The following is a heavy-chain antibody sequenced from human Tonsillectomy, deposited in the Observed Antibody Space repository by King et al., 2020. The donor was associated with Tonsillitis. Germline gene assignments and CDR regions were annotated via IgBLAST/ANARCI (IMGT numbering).Heavy chain of an antibody. CDR2: ISWNSGSI. J-gene: IGHJ4*02. CDR1: GFTFKDYG. Sequence: DVQLVESGGGLVQPGRSLRLSCAASGFTFKDYGMHWVRQAPGRGLEWVSGISWNSGSIVYADSVKGRFTISRDNAKNSLYLQMNSLRAEDTALYYCAKDDCSGVSCYSPFDYWGQGTLVTISS. D-gene: IGHD2-15*01. V-gene: IGHV3-9*01. CDR3: AKDDCSGVSCYSPFDY.